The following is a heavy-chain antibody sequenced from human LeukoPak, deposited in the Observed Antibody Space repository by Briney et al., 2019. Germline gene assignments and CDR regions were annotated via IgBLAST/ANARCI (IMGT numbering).Heavy chain of an antibody. J-gene: IGHJ6*03. D-gene: IGHD3-16*01. CDR3: ARGGNYYYYYMDV. CDR1: GFTFSSYG. CDR2: IYYSGST. V-gene: IGHV4-59*12. Sequence: GSLRLSCAASGFTFSSYGMHWVRQPPGKGLEWIGYIYYSGSTNYNPSLKSRVTMSVDTSKNQFSLKLSSVTAADTAVYYCARGGNYYYYYMDVWGKGTTVTVSS.